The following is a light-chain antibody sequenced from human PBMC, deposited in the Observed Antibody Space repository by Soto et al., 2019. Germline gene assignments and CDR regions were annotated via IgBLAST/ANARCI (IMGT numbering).Light chain of an antibody. CDR1: SSDVGSYNL. Sequence: QSVLTQPASVSGSPGQSITISCTGTSSDVGSYNLVSWYQHHPGKAPKLMIYDVAKRPSGVSDRFSGSKSGNTASLTISGLQAEDEADYYCCSYAGTTTYYVFGTGTKVTVL. V-gene: IGLV2-23*02. CDR2: DVA. CDR3: CSYAGTTTYYV. J-gene: IGLJ1*01.